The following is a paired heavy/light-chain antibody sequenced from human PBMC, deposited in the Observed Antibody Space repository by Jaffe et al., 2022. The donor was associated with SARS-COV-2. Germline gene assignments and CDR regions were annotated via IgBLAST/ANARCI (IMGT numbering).Light chain of an antibody. CDR1: SGSIASNY. CDR2: EDN. J-gene: IGLJ1*01. Sequence: NFMLTQPHSVSESPGKTVTISCTGSSGSIASNYVQWYQQRPGSAPTTVIYEDNLRPSGIPDRFSGSIDSSSNSASLTISGLKTEDEADYYCQSYDSNYNYVFGTGTKVTVL. V-gene: IGLV6-57*02. CDR3: QSYDSNYNYV.
Heavy chain of an antibody. CDR1: GFTFSSCG. CDR3: ARAAGLEWLLFYYYGMDV. V-gene: IGHV3-33*01. Sequence: QVQLVESGGGVVQSGRSLRLSCAASGFTFSSCGMHWVRQAPGKGLEWVAVIWYDGSNKYYADSVKGRFTISRDNSKNTLYLQMNSLRAEDTAVYYCARAAGLEWLLFYYYGMDVWGQGTTVTVSS. J-gene: IGHJ6*02. D-gene: IGHD3-3*01. CDR2: IWYDGSNK.